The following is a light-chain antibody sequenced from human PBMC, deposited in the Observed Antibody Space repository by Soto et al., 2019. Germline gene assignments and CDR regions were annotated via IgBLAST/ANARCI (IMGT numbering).Light chain of an antibody. Sequence: QSVLTQSPSASGSSGQKVSISCSGSSSNIGSNTVNWYQLVPGTAPKLLIYSNDQRPSAVPGRFSGSKSGTSASLTISGLQSEDEADYYCATWDDSLNKVIFGGGTKLTVL. CDR2: SND. CDR1: SSNIGSNT. J-gene: IGLJ2*01. CDR3: ATWDDSLNKVI. V-gene: IGLV1-44*01.